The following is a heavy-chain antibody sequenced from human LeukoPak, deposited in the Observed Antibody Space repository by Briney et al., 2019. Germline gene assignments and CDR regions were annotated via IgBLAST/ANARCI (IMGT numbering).Heavy chain of an antibody. CDR1: GFTFSSHW. D-gene: IGHD5-18*01. CDR3: ARGYIGPDY. V-gene: IGHV3-74*03. CDR2: INNDGSDT. J-gene: IGHJ4*02. Sequence: GGSLRLSCAASGFTFSSHWMHWVRQARGKGLVWVSRINNDGSDTTYADCGKGRFTISSDNAKNPLYLQMNSLSVEDTAVYYCARGYIGPDYWGQGTLVAVSS.